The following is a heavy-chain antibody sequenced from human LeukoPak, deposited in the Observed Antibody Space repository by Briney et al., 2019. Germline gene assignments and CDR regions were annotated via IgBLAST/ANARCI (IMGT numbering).Heavy chain of an antibody. V-gene: IGHV3-53*01. Sequence: GGSLRLSCAGSGFNFSSFVMTWVRQAPGKGLEWVSVIYSGGSTYYADSVKGRFTISRDNSKNTLYLQMNSLRAEDTAVYYCAKDSDYYYYLDVWGTGTTVTVSS. J-gene: IGHJ6*03. CDR2: IYSGGST. CDR1: GFNFSSFV. CDR3: AKDSDYYYYLDV.